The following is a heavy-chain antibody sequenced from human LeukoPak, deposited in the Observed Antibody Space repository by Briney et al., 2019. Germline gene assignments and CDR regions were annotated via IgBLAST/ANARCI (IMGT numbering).Heavy chain of an antibody. V-gene: IGHV3-7*01. CDR3: ARVDGSGSYYIYYYYYMDV. J-gene: IGHJ6*03. Sequence: PRGSPRLSCAASGFTFSSYWMSWVRQAPGKGLEWVANIKQDGSEKYYVASVKGRFTISRDNAKNSLYLQMNSLRAEDTAVYYCARVDGSGSYYIYYYYYMDVWGKGTTVTVSS. CDR2: IKQDGSEK. CDR1: GFTFSSYW. D-gene: IGHD3-10*01.